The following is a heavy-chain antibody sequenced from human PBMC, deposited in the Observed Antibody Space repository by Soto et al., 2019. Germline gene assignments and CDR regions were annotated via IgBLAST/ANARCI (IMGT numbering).Heavy chain of an antibody. D-gene: IGHD6-6*01. Sequence: QVQLVQSGAEVKKPGASVKVSCKASGYTFTSDGISWVRQAPGQGLEWMGWIGAYNGNTNYAQKLPGRVTMTTDTSTSTAYMELRSLRSDDPAVYYCAVRIAAASRNTLSLDYWGQGTLVTVSS. CDR3: AVRIAAASRNTLSLDY. J-gene: IGHJ4*02. CDR1: GYTFTSDG. CDR2: IGAYNGNT. V-gene: IGHV1-18*01.